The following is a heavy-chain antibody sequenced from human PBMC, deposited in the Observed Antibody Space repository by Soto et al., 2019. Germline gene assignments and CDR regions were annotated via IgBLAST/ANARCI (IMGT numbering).Heavy chain of an antibody. D-gene: IGHD3-3*01. J-gene: IGHJ4*02. CDR3: ARANYDFWSGYSYYFDY. Sequence: QVQLQESGPGLVKPSQTLSLTCTVSGGSISSGDYYWSWIRQPPGKGLEWIGYIYYSGSTYYNPSLKSRVTISVDTSKNQFSLKLSSLTAADTAVYYCARANYDFWSGYSYYFDYWGQGTLVTVSS. CDR1: GGSISSGDYY. V-gene: IGHV4-30-4*01. CDR2: IYYSGST.